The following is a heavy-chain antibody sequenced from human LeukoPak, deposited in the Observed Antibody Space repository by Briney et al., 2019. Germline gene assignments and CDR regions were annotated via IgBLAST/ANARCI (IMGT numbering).Heavy chain of an antibody. CDR3: ARDISAVTTGDY. D-gene: IGHD4-17*01. CDR1: GGSLSGYY. J-gene: IGHJ4*02. CDR2: INHSGST. V-gene: IGHV4-34*01. Sequence: PSETLSLTCVVYGGSLSGYYWSWIRQSPGKGLEWIGEINHSGSTTYSPSLKSRVTISVDTSKNQFSLKLSSVTAADTAVYYCARDISAVTTGDYWGQGTLVTVSS.